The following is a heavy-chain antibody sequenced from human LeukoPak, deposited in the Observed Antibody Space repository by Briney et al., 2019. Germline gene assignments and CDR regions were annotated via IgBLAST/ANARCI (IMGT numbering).Heavy chain of an antibody. V-gene: IGHV3-48*01. CDR2: ISSSSSTI. Sequence: GGSLRLSCAASGFTFSSYSMNWVRQAPGKGLEWVSYISSSSSTIYYADSVKGRFTISRDNAKNSLYLQMNSLRAEDTAVYYCARYGSGLNDYGGQGTLVTVAS. J-gene: IGHJ4*02. CDR3: ARYGSGLNDY. CDR1: GFTFSSYS. D-gene: IGHD6-19*01.